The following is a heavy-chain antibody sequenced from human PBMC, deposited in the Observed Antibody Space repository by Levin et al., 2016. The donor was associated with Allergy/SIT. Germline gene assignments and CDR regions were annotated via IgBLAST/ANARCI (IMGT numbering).Heavy chain of an antibody. J-gene: IGHJ6*02. CDR1: GFTFSSYD. CDR2: IGTAGDT. D-gene: IGHD6-13*01. CDR3: ARQSSHLPYYYYGMDV. Sequence: GGSLRLSCAASGFTFSSYDMHWVRQATGKGLEWVSAIGTAGDTYYPGSVKGRFTISRENAKNSLYLQMNSLRAGDTAVYYCARQSSHLPYYYYGMDVWGQGTTVTVSS. V-gene: IGHV3-13*01.